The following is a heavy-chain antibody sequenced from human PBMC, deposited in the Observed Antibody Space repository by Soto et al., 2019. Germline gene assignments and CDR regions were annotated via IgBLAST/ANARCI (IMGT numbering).Heavy chain of an antibody. CDR1: GFAFSGSA. CDR2: IRSKGHNYAT. J-gene: IGHJ5*02. CDR3: TRDLFSYDYSGILWFDP. V-gene: IGHV3-73*01. Sequence: PGGSLRLSCAASGFAFSGSAMYWVRQASGKGPEWVGRIRSKGHNYATEYAASVKGRFTISRDDSKNTAYLQMNSLQTEDTAVYYCTRDLFSYDYSGILWFDPWGQGTLVTVS. D-gene: IGHD3-16*01.